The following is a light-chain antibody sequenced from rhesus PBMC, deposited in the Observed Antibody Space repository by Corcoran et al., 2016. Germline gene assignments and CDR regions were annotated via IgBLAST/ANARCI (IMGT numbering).Light chain of an antibody. CDR3: QQYNNWYS. Sequence: EIVMTQSPATLSLSPGERATLSCRASQSVSSYVAWYQQKPEQAPRLRIYGASSRDTGIPDRCRGRGYGTDLTTIISSLEPEDVGVYYCQQYNNWYSFGQGTKVEIK. CDR1: QSVSSY. V-gene: IGKV3S9*01. CDR2: GAS. J-gene: IGKJ2*01.